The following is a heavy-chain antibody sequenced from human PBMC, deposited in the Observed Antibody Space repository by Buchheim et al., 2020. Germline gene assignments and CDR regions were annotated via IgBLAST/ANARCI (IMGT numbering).Heavy chain of an antibody. CDR1: GFTFRDDW. D-gene: IGHD1-1*01. CDR3: ARDAAGTTPLDY. V-gene: IGHV3-74*01. Sequence: EVHLVESGGGLVQPGGSLRLSCAASGFTFRDDWMHWVRQAPGKGLVWLSLISGNGGLSVYADSVKGRFTISRDNAKHTVYLQMNSLRADDTAVYFCARDAAGTTPLDYWGQGTL. J-gene: IGHJ4*02. CDR2: ISGNGGLS.